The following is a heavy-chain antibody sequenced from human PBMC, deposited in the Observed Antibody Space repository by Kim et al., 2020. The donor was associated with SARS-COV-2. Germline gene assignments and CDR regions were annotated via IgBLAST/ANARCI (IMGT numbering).Heavy chain of an antibody. J-gene: IGHJ6*02. D-gene: IGHD6-13*01. CDR1: GGSISSSSYY. CDR3: ARRRVAAAGTKYYYYYGMDV. V-gene: IGHV4-39*01. CDR2: IYYSGST. Sequence: SETLSLTCTVSGGSISSSSYYWGWIRQPPGKGLEWIGSIYYSGSTYYNPSLKSRVTISVDTSKNQFSLKLSSVTAADTAVYYCARRRVAAAGTKYYYYYGMDVWGQGTPVTVSS.